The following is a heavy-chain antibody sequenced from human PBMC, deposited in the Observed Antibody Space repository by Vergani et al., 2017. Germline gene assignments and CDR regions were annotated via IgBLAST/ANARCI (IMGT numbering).Heavy chain of an antibody. D-gene: IGHD1-1*01. CDR2: IKQDGSEK. Sequence: EVQLVESGGGLVQPGGSLRLSCAASGFTFSSYWMSWVRQAPGKGLEWVANIKQDGSEKYYVDSVKGRFTISRDNAKNSLYLQMNSLRAEDTAVYYCARNQTTLPPCGDYVGYWGQGTLVTVSS. CDR1: GFTFSSYW. V-gene: IGHV3-7*05. J-gene: IGHJ4*02. CDR3: ARNQTTLPPCGDYVGY.